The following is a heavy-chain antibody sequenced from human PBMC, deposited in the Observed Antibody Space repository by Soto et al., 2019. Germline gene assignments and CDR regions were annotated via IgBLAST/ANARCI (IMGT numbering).Heavy chain of an antibody. Sequence: VASVKVSCKASGYTLSSYGIHWVRQAPGQRLEWMGWINGGNGDTMYAQKFQDRVTMTRGTSANTAYMEVSSLASKDTAVYYCARGRSLFRAGDASVNFFDYWGQGTLVTVSS. J-gene: IGHJ4*02. CDR2: INGGNGDT. V-gene: IGHV1-3*01. D-gene: IGHD1-26*01. CDR3: ARGRSLFRAGDASVNFFDY. CDR1: GYTLSSYG.